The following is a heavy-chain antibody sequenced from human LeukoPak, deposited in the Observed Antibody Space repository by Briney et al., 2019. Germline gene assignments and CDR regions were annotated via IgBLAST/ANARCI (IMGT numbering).Heavy chain of an antibody. J-gene: IGHJ4*02. V-gene: IGHV3-23*01. CDR2: ISGSGGST. Sequence: GSLRLSCAASGFTFSSYAMSWVRQAPGKGLEWVSAISGSGGSTYYADSVEGRFTISRDNSKNTLYLQMNSLRAEDTAVYYCAKEGGDVLLWFGELLPRIYFDYWGQGTLVTVSS. CDR1: GFTFSSYA. CDR3: AKEGGDVLLWFGELLPRIYFDY. D-gene: IGHD3-10*01.